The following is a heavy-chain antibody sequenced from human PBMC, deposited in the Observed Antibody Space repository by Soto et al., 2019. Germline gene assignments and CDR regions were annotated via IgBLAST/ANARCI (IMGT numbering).Heavy chain of an antibody. Sequence: PGESLKISCKGSGHSFTSYWIGWVRQMPGKGLEWMGIIYPGDSDTRYSPSFQGQVTISADKSISTAYLQWSSLKASDTAMYYCARQVYCSGGSCLAFDIWGQGTMVTVSS. CDR2: IYPGDSDT. CDR1: GHSFTSYW. J-gene: IGHJ3*02. V-gene: IGHV5-51*01. D-gene: IGHD2-15*01. CDR3: ARQVYCSGGSCLAFDI.